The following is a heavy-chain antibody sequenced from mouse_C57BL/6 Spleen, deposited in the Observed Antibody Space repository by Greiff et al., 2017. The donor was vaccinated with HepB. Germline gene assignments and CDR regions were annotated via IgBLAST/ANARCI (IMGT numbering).Heavy chain of an antibody. CDR1: GYTFTSYW. CDR2: IHPNSGST. J-gene: IGHJ1*03. D-gene: IGHD1-1*01. Sequence: VQLQQPGAELVKPGASVKLSCKASGYTFTSYWLHWVKQRPGQGLEWIGMIHPNSGSTNYNEKFKSKATLTVDKSSSTAYMQLSSLTSEDSAVYYSARSTVGATDWDLDVWGTGTTVTVSA. V-gene: IGHV1-64*01. CDR3: ARSTVGATDWDLDV.